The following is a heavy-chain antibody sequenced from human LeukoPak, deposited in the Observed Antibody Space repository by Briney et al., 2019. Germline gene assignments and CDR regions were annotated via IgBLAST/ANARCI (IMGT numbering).Heavy chain of an antibody. D-gene: IGHD3-22*01. J-gene: IGHJ4*02. CDR3: ARDGGYYYDSSGFDY. CDR1: GYTFTSYA. V-gene: IGHV1-3*03. CDR2: INACNGNT. Sequence: ASVKVSCKASGYTFTSYAMHWVRQAPGHRLEWMGWINACNGNTKYSQELQGRVTITRDTSASTAYMELSSLRSEDMAAYYCARDGGYYYDSSGFDYWGQGTLVTVSS.